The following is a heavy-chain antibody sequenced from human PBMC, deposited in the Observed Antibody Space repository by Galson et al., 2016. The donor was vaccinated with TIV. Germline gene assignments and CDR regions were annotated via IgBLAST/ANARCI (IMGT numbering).Heavy chain of an antibody. D-gene: IGHD3-22*01. J-gene: IGHJ4*02. CDR2: ISGGGDDT. CDR3: AKLADYFDSSGKFDY. CDR1: GFTFSSYA. V-gene: IGHV3-23*01. Sequence: SLRLSCAVSGFTFSSYAMSWVRQAPGKGLEWVSAISGGGDDTYYADSVKGRFTISRDNSKNTLYLQMNNLRAEDTAIYYCAKLADYFDSSGKFDYWGQGTLVIVSS.